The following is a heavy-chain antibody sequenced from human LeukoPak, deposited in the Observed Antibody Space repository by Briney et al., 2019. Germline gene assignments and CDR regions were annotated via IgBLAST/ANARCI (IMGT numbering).Heavy chain of an antibody. D-gene: IGHD4-17*01. Sequence: SETLSLTCTVSGGSISSSSYYWGWIRQPPGKGLEWIGSIYYSGSTYYNPSLKSRVTISVDTSKNQCSLKLSSVTAADTAVYYCARLGAEGLYGDYVDDLYNWFDPWGQGTLVTVSS. CDR1: GGSISSSSYY. V-gene: IGHV4-39*01. CDR2: IYYSGST. CDR3: ARLGAEGLYGDYVDDLYNWFDP. J-gene: IGHJ5*02.